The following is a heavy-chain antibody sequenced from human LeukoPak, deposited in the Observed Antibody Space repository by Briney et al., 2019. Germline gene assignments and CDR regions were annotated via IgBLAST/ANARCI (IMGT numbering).Heavy chain of an antibody. CDR3: ARPHRAGTQSGY. D-gene: IGHD1-1*01. Sequence: GGSLRLSCAASGFTFSDYYMGWIRQAPGKGLEWVSYISNGGSTIYYADAVKGRFTISRDNAKNSLFLQMNSLRADDTALYYCARPHRAGTQSGYWGQGTLVTVSS. CDR1: GFTFSDYY. CDR2: ISNGGSTI. J-gene: IGHJ4*02. V-gene: IGHV3-11*04.